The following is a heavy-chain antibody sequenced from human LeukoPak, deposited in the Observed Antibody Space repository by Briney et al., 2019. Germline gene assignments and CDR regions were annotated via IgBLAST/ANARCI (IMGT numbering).Heavy chain of an antibody. Sequence: PSETLSLACTVSGASISSFYWSWVRQPPGEGLEWIGYISNGGSTNYNPSLKSRVTISVDTSQSQLSLKVNSVTAADTAVYYCVKLQPNTGQWAFDIWGKGTMVSVSS. CDR3: VKLQPNTGQWAFDI. CDR2: ISNGGST. J-gene: IGHJ3*02. D-gene: IGHD1-1*01. V-gene: IGHV4-59*01. CDR1: GASISSFY.